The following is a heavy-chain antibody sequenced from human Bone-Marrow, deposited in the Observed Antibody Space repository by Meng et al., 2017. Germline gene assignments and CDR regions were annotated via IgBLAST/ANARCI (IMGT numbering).Heavy chain of an antibody. J-gene: IGHJ4*02. CDR1: GDSITSSANS. CDR2: VSYGGQT. V-gene: IGHV4-39*02. CDR3: ARDPAPATGLFFFDY. Sequence: LRLSCVVSGDSITSSANSWGWIRQSPGQILEWFVSVSYGGQTYSNPSLRSRVTMSLDPSKNPFSLTLTSVTAADTAVYYCARDPAPATGLFFFDYWGQGSLVTVSS. D-gene: IGHD1-1*01.